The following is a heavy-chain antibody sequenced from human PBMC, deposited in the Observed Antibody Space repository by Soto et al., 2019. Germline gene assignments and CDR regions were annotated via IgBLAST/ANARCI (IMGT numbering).Heavy chain of an antibody. CDR3: ARHGSGSYYNNWFDP. Sequence: SETLSLTCTVSGGSISSSSYYWGWIRQPPGQGLEWIGSIYYSGSTYYNPSLKSRVTISVDTSKNQFSLKLSSVTAADTAVYYCARHGSGSYYNNWFDPRGQGTLVTVSS. J-gene: IGHJ5*02. D-gene: IGHD3-10*01. CDR1: GGSISSSSYY. CDR2: IYYSGST. V-gene: IGHV4-39*01.